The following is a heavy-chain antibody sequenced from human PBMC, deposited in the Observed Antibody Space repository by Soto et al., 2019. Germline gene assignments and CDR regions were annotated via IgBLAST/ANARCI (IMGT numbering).Heavy chain of an antibody. V-gene: IGHV4-39*01. J-gene: IGHJ4*02. Sequence: SETLSLTCTVSGGSISSSSYYWGWIRQPPGKGLEWIGSIYYSGSTYYNPSRKSRVTISVDTSKNQFSLKLSSVTAADTAVYYCATLPLRYFDWLYNWGQGTLVTVSS. CDR2: IYYSGST. CDR3: ATLPLRYFDWLYN. CDR1: GGSISSSSYY. D-gene: IGHD3-9*01.